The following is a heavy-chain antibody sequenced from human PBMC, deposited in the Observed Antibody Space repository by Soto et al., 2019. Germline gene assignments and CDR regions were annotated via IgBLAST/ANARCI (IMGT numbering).Heavy chain of an antibody. Sequence: PSETLSLTCTVSGGSISSYYWSWIRQPPGKGLEWIGYIYYSGSTNYNPSLKSRVTISVDTSKNQFSLKLSSVTAADTAVYYCARVPKPDPPLRFLEWPRASLDYYYYGMDVWGQGTTVTVSS. V-gene: IGHV4-59*01. J-gene: IGHJ6*02. D-gene: IGHD3-3*01. CDR2: IYYSGST. CDR1: GGSISSYY. CDR3: ARVPKPDPPLRFLEWPRASLDYYYYGMDV.